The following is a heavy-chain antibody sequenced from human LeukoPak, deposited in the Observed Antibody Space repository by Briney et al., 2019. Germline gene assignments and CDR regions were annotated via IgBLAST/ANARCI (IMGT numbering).Heavy chain of an antibody. CDR2: IYYSVST. CDR1: GGSISSYY. D-gene: IGHD4-11*01. Sequence: PSETLSLTCTVSGGSISSYYWSWIRQPPGKGLEWIGYIYYSVSTNYNPSLKSRVTISVDTSKNQFSLKLTSVTAADTALYYCARHLRGDYSNSWFDPWGQGTLVTVSS. V-gene: IGHV4-59*08. CDR3: ARHLRGDYSNSWFDP. J-gene: IGHJ5*02.